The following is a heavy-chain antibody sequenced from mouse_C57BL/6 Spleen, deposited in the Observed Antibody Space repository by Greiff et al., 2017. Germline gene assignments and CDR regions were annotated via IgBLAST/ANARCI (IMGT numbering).Heavy chain of an antibody. J-gene: IGHJ3*01. CDR1: GYTFTSYW. CDR3: ARSYYYGSSYFAY. CDR2: IDPSSGGT. D-gene: IGHD1-1*01. Sequence: QVQLQQPGAELVKPGASVKLSCKASGYTFTSYWMHWVKQRPGRGLEWIGRIDPSSGGTKYNEKFKSKATLTVDKPSSTASMQLSSLTSEDSAVYYCARSYYYGSSYFAYWGQGTLVTVSA. V-gene: IGHV1-72*01.